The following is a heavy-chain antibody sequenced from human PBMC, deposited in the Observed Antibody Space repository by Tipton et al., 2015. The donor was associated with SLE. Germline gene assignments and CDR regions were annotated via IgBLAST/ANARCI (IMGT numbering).Heavy chain of an antibody. CDR3: ARAPGLERSYYYYYYMDV. V-gene: IGHV4-34*01. CDR2: INHSGST. D-gene: IGHD1-1*01. CDR1: GGSFSGYY. J-gene: IGHJ6*03. Sequence: TLSLTCAVYGGSFSGYYWSWIRQPPGRGLEWIGEINHSGSTNYNPSLKSRVTISVDTSKNQFSLKLSSVTAADTAVYYCARAPGLERSYYYYYYMDVWAKGP.